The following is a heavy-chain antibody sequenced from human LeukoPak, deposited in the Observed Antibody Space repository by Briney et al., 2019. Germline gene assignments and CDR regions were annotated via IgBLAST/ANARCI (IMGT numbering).Heavy chain of an antibody. D-gene: IGHD6-19*01. CDR2: ISGSGGST. CDR1: KFNFSNYA. CDR3: ARGIAVADYFQYYYMDV. Sequence: PGGSLRLSCEASKFNFSNYAMSWVRQAPGKGLEWVSGISGSGGSTNYADSVKGRFTISRDNVKNSLYLQMNSLRVEDTAVYYCARGIAVADYFQYYYMDVWGKGNTVTVSS. J-gene: IGHJ6*03. V-gene: IGHV3-23*01.